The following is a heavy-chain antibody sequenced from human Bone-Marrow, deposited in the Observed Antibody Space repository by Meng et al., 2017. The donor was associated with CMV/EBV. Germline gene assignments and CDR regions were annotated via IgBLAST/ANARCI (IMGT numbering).Heavy chain of an antibody. V-gene: IGHV3-11*04. CDR3: ARAATGSGYYGDYYYGMDV. D-gene: IGHD3-3*01. CDR2: ISNRGTTI. J-gene: IGHJ6*02. Sequence: GGSLRLSCAASGFTVSSNYMSWVRQAPGKGLEWLSYISNRGTTIYYSDSVKGRFTISRDNAKNSLYLQMNSLRAEDTAVYFCARAATGSGYYGDYYYGMDVWGQGTTVTVSS. CDR1: GFTVSSNY.